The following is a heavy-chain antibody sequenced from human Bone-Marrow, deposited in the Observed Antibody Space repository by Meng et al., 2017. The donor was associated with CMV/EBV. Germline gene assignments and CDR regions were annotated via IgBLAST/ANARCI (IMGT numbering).Heavy chain of an antibody. D-gene: IGHD1-26*01. Sequence: ASVKVSCKASGYTFTGYYMHWVRQAPGQGLEWMGIINPSGGSTSYAQKFQGRVTMTRDTSTSTVYMELSSLRSEDTAVYYCARGPRIDNVTPPPLYYYYGMDVWDQGTTVTVSS. CDR2: INPSGGST. CDR3: ARGPRIDNVTPPPLYYYYGMDV. CDR1: GYTFTGYY. V-gene: IGHV1-46*01. J-gene: IGHJ6*02.